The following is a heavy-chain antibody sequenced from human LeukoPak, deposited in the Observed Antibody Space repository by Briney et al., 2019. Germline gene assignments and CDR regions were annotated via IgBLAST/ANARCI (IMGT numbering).Heavy chain of an antibody. J-gene: IGHJ4*02. CDR1: GFTFSSYD. D-gene: IGHD5-24*01. CDR2: ISSSSRTI. Sequence: GGSLRLSCAASGFTFSSYDMSWVRQAPGKGLEWVSYISSSSRTIYYADSVKGRFTISRDNSKNTLYLQMNSLRAEDTAVYYCAKDKGGLATPHFDYWGQGTLVTVSS. CDR3: AKDKGGLATPHFDY. V-gene: IGHV3-48*01.